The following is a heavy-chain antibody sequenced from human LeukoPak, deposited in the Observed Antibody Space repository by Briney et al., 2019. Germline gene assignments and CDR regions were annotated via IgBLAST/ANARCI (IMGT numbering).Heavy chain of an antibody. J-gene: IGHJ4*02. V-gene: IGHV4-34*01. CDR3: VRGDYLWGSYRYFPSGLYFDY. CDR2: INHSGST. CDR1: GGSFSGYY. Sequence: PSETLSLTCAVYGGSFSGYYWSWIRQPPGKGLEWIGEINHSGSTNYNPSLKSRVTISVDTSKNQFSLKLSSVTAADTAVYYCVRGDYLWGSYRYFPSGLYFDYWGQGTLVTVSS. D-gene: IGHD3-16*02.